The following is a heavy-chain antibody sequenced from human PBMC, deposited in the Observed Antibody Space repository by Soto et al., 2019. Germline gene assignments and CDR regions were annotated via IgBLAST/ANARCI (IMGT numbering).Heavy chain of an antibody. Sequence: QVQLQQWGAGLLKPSETLSLTCAVYGGSFSGHSWTWIRQSPGKGLEWIGDINHSGRVNYSPSLKGRVTITPDTAKNPVSPTLGAGAAADTAMYYCSTRAYDTNGYYRFDPWGQGTLVTVSS. CDR1: GGSFSGHS. CDR3: STRAYDTNGYYRFDP. V-gene: IGHV4-34*01. CDR2: INHSGRV. J-gene: IGHJ5*01. D-gene: IGHD3-22*01.